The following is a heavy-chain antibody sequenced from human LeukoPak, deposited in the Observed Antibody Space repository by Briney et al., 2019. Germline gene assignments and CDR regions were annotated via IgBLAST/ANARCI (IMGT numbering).Heavy chain of an antibody. V-gene: IGHV4-34*01. D-gene: IGHD6-6*01. CDR1: GGSFSGYY. Sequence: PSETLSLTCAVYGGSFSGYYWSWIRQPPGKGLEWIGEINHSGSTNYNPSLKSRVTISVDTSKNQFSLKLSSVTAADTAVYYCARGGRSSSPTGRGVGIDYWGQGTLVTVSS. J-gene: IGHJ4*02. CDR2: INHSGST. CDR3: ARGGRSSSPTGRGVGIDY.